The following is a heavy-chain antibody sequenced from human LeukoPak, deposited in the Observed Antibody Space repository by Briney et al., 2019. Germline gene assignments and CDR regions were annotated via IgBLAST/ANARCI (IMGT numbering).Heavy chain of an antibody. CDR1: GFTFSSYS. CDR2: ITTSSSYI. D-gene: IGHD3-10*01. V-gene: IGHV3-21*01. J-gene: IGHJ3*02. CDR3: ARDQGSGSYYKGDAFDI. Sequence: PGGSLRLSCAASGFTFSSYSMNWVRQAPGKGLAWVSSITTSSSYIYYADSVKGRFTISRDNAKNSLYLQMNSLRAEDTAVYYCARDQGSGSYYKGDAFDIWGQGTMVTVSS.